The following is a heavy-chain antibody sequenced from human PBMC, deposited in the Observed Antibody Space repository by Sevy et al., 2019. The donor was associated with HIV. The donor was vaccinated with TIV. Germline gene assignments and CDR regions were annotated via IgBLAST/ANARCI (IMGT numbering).Heavy chain of an antibody. D-gene: IGHD7-27*01. CDR1: GFTFSSYS. CDR3: AKTLGAIASPFDY. CDR2: ISSSSSTI. Sequence: GGSLRLSCAASGFTFSSYSMNWVRQAPGKGLEWVSYISSSSSTIYYADSVKGRFTISRDNSKNTLYLQMISLRAEDTAVYYCAKTLGAIASPFDYRGQGTLVTVSS. J-gene: IGHJ4*02. V-gene: IGHV3-48*01.